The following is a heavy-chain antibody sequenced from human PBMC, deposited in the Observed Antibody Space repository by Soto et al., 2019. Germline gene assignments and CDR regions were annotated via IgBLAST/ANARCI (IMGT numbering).Heavy chain of an antibody. Sequence: QVQLQESGPGLVKPWETLSLTCTVSGGSISSYYWSWIRQPPGKGLEWIGYIYYRGSTNYNPSLKSRVTISVDTSKNQFSLKLSSVTAADTAMYYCARFNWYFDLWGRGTLVTVSS. V-gene: IGHV4-59*01. CDR3: ARFNWYFDL. CDR2: IYYRGST. J-gene: IGHJ2*01. CDR1: GGSISSYY.